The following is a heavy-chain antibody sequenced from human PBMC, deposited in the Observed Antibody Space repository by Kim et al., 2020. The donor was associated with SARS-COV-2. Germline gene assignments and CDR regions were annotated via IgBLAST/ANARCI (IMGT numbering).Heavy chain of an antibody. CDR1: GGSITTDF. CDR3: ASRQIHCTGRNCYYWFDP. V-gene: IGHV4-59*13. CDR2: VYYGGGA. Sequence: SETLSLTCTVSGGSITTDFWSWIRQPPGKGLEWIGHVYYGGGANYNPSLKSRVTISVDAAKSELSLRLTSVTAADTAVYYCASRQIHCTGRNCYYWFDP. J-gene: IGHJ5*02. D-gene: IGHD2-15*01.